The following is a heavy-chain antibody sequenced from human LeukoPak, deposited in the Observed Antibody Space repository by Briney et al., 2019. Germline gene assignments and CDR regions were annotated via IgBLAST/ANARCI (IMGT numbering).Heavy chain of an antibody. CDR3: ARRVRLWTNDLYYYGTDV. D-gene: IGHD1-1*01. CDR2: MYYSGST. V-gene: IGHV4-39*01. CDR1: GGSISSSSYY. J-gene: IGHJ6*02. Sequence: SETLSLTCTVSGGSISSSSYYWGWIRQPPGKGLEWICSMYYSGSTYYNPSLKSRVTISVDTSKNQFSLKLSSVTAADTAVYYCARRVRLWTNDLYYYGTDVWGQGTTVTVSS.